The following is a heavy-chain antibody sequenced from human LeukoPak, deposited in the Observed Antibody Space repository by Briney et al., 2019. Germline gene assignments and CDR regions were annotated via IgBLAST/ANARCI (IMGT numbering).Heavy chain of an antibody. D-gene: IGHD4-23*01. J-gene: IGHJ4*02. CDR1: GFTFRNYW. Sequence: GGSLRLSCAASGFTFRNYWMSWVRQAPGKGLEFVANIKQEGSENYYVDSVKGRFTISRDNAKNSLYLQMNGLRAEDTAVYYCAANGGPFDFWGQGALVTVSA. CDR2: IKQEGSEN. V-gene: IGHV3-7*05. CDR3: AANGGPFDF.